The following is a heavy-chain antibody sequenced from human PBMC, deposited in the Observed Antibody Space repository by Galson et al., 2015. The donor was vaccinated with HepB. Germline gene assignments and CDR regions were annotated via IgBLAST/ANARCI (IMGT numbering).Heavy chain of an antibody. Sequence: QSGAEVKKPGESLKISCKASGYTFTNYDIHWVRQASGQGLEWMGRMNPKSGNTGYAQKFQGRVSLTRDNSIRTAYMELSGLRSEDTAVYFCAREIAVLADYHYVYYDVWGTGATVIVSS. CDR3: AREIAVLADYHYVYYDV. CDR2: MNPKSGNT. D-gene: IGHD6-19*01. J-gene: IGHJ6*03. V-gene: IGHV1-8*02. CDR1: GYTFTNYD.